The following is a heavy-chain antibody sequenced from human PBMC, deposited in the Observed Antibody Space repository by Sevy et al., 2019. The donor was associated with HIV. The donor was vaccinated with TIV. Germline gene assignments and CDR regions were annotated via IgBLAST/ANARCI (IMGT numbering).Heavy chain of an antibody. CDR2: ISCDGSNK. D-gene: IGHD3-3*01. CDR3: AKKGEITIFGGGYYGMDV. Sequence: GGSLRLSCAASGFTFSSYGMHWVRQAPGKGLEWVAVISCDGSNKYYADSVKGRFTISRDNSKNTLYLQMNSLRAEDTAVYYCAKKGEITIFGGGYYGMDVWGQGTTVTVSS. V-gene: IGHV3-30*18. J-gene: IGHJ6*02. CDR1: GFTFSSYG.